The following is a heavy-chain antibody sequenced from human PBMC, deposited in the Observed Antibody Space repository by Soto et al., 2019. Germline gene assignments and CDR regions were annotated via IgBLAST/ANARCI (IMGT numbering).Heavy chain of an antibody. V-gene: IGHV1-69*01. J-gene: IGHJ4*02. Sequence: QVQLVQSGAEVKKPGSSVKVSCKASGGTFSSYAISWVRQAPGQGLEWMGGIIPIFGTANYAQKFQGRVTISADESTSTAYMELSSLRSEDTAVYYCARSDVSGSYYKRNPFDYWGQGTLVTVSS. CDR3: ARSDVSGSYYKRNPFDY. CDR1: GGTFSSYA. D-gene: IGHD3-10*01. CDR2: IIPIFGTA.